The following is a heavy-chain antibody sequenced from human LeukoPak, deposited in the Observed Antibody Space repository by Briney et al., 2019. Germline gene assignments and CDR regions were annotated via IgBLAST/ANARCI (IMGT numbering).Heavy chain of an antibody. CDR1: GGSISSGSYY. Sequence: SETLSLTCSVSGGSISSGSYYWSWIRQPAGKGLEWIGRIYTSGSTNYNPSLKSRVTISVDTSKNQFSLKLSSVTAADTAVYYCARTVKRYYYYYYTDVWGKGTTVTVSS. CDR3: ARTVKRYYYYYYTDV. V-gene: IGHV4-61*02. J-gene: IGHJ6*03. D-gene: IGHD1-1*01. CDR2: IYTSGST.